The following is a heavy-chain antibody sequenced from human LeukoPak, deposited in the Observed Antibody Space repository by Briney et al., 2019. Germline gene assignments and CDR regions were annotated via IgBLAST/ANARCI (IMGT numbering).Heavy chain of an antibody. Sequence: GGSLRLSCAASGFTFSSYAMHWVRQAPGKGLEWVAVISYDGSNKYYPDSVKGRFTISRDNSKNTLYLQMNSLRAEDTAVYYCARDPRTRLGYYMDVWGKGTTVTVSS. D-gene: IGHD7-27*01. CDR3: ARDPRTRLGYYMDV. J-gene: IGHJ6*03. CDR1: GFTFSSYA. V-gene: IGHV3-30*04. CDR2: ISYDGSNK.